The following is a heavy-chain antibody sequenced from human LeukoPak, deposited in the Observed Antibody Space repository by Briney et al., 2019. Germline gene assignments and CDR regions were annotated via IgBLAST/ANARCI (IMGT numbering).Heavy chain of an antibody. Sequence: GGSLRLSCAASGFTFTTYAMSWVRQAPGKGLEWVSGISTGGASTYYADSVKGWFTISRDNSRNTLYLQMSSLGAADTAVYYCARDRLGYSGARGFDWWGQGTLVTVSS. D-gene: IGHD5-12*01. CDR1: GFTFTTYA. V-gene: IGHV3-23*01. CDR2: ISTGGAST. CDR3: ARDRLGYSGARGFDW. J-gene: IGHJ4*02.